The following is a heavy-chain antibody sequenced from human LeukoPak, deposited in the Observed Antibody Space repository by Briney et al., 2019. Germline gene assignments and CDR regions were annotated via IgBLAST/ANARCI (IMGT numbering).Heavy chain of an antibody. CDR3: ARDAVYDFWSGYYFYFDY. CDR2: ISSSSSTI. CDR1: GFTFSSYS. V-gene: IGHV3-48*01. J-gene: IGHJ4*02. Sequence: PGGSLRLSCAASGFTFSSYSMNWVRQAAGKGLEWVSYISSSSSTIYYADSVEGRFTISRDNAKNSLYVQMNSLRAEDTAVYYCARDAVYDFWSGYYFYFDYWGQGTLVTVSS. D-gene: IGHD3-3*01.